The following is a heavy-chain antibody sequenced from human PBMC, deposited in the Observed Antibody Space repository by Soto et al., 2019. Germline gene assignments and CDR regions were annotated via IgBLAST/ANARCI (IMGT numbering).Heavy chain of an antibody. CDR1: GFTFSSYA. CDR2: ISGSGGST. CDR3: AIGNSGLYSSGWYAWNYFDY. Sequence: EVQLLESGGGLVQPGGSLRLSCAASGFTFSSYAMSWVRQAPGKGLEWVSAISGSGGSTYYADTVKGRFTISRDNSKNTLYLQMNSLRAEDTAVYYCAIGNSGLYSSGWYAWNYFDYWGQGTLVTVSS. J-gene: IGHJ4*02. D-gene: IGHD6-19*01. V-gene: IGHV3-23*01.